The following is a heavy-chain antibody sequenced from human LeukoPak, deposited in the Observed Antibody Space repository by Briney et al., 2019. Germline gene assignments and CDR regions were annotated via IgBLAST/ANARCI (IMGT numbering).Heavy chain of an antibody. CDR1: GYTFANYG. Sequence: ASVKVSCKASGYTFANYGISWVRQAPGQGLEWVGWIGSRSHGGYTNFAQKVKGRITMTTDTSTNTAYMELRSLRSDDTAVYYCARGSGYTSSWHEDYWGQGTLVTVSS. CDR2: IGSRSHGGYT. CDR3: ARGSGYTSSWHEDY. J-gene: IGHJ4*02. D-gene: IGHD6-13*01. V-gene: IGHV1-18*01.